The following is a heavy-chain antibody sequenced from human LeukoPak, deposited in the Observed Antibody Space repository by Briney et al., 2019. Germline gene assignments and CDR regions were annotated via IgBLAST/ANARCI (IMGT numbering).Heavy chain of an antibody. CDR2: ISSSGSTI. V-gene: IGHV3-48*03. Sequence: GGSLRLSCGASGFXFSSYEINWVRQAPGKGLEWVSYISSSGSTIYYADSVKGRFTISRDNAKNSLYLQMNSLRAEDTAVYYCARVPYDFWSGYYPYGMDVWGQGTTVTVSS. D-gene: IGHD3-3*01. CDR3: ARVPYDFWSGYYPYGMDV. CDR1: GFXFSSYE. J-gene: IGHJ6*02.